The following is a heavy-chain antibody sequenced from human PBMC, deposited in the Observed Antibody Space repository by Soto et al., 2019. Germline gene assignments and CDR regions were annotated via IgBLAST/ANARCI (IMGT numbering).Heavy chain of an antibody. CDR2: IYWDDDK. Sequence: QITLKESGPTLVNPTQTLTLTCTFSGFSLSTSGVGVGWIRQPPGKALEWLALIYWDDDKRYSPSLKSRLTITKDTSKNQVVLTMTNMDPVDTATYYCAHSRVVPADMILGYFDYWGQGTLVTVSS. CDR3: AHSRVVPADMILGYFDY. J-gene: IGHJ4*02. CDR1: GFSLSTSGVG. D-gene: IGHD2-2*01. V-gene: IGHV2-5*02.